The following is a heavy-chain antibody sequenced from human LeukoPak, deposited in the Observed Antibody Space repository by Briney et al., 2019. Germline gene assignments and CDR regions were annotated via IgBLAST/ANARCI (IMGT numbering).Heavy chain of an antibody. Sequence: SEILSLTCTVSGGSISSSSYYWGWIRQPPGKGLEWIGSIYYSGSTYYNPSLKSRVTISVDTSKNQFSLKLSSVTAADTAVYYCARVMLYYFDYWGQGTLVTVSS. D-gene: IGHD2-21*01. CDR1: GGSISSSSYY. V-gene: IGHV4-39*01. J-gene: IGHJ4*02. CDR2: IYYSGST. CDR3: ARVMLYYFDY.